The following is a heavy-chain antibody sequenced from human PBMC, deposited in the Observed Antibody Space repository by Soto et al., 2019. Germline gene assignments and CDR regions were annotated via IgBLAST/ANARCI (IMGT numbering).Heavy chain of an antibody. J-gene: IGHJ4*02. D-gene: IGHD3-10*01. CDR3: AKVRRFGGSGSYFPQTFDY. Sequence: GGSLRLSCAASGFTFSSYAMSWVRQAPGKGLEWVSAISGSGGSTYYADSVKGRFTISRDNSKNTLYLQMNSLRAEDTAVYYCAKVRRFGGSGSYFPQTFDYWGQGTLVTVSS. CDR2: ISGSGGST. CDR1: GFTFSSYA. V-gene: IGHV3-23*01.